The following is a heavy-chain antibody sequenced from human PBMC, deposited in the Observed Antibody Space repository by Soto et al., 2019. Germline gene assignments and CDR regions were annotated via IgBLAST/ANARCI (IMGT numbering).Heavy chain of an antibody. CDR1: GIIFENFG. V-gene: IGHV3-23*01. CDR3: AKNQGVELVPLATVDWFDP. D-gene: IGHD1-26*01. CDR2: ISGGGFKK. Sequence: GGSLRLSCAASGIIFENFGMSWVRQAPGKGLEWISSISGGGFKKYYADSVKGRFTISRDNSKSTVYLELNNLSAEDTAVYHCAKNQGVELVPLATVDWFDPWGQRSVVTVSS. J-gene: IGHJ5*02.